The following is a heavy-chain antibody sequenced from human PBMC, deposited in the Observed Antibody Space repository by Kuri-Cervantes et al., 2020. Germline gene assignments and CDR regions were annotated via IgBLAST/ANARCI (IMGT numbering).Heavy chain of an antibody. CDR3: ARDDILTGYYLLGAFDI. CDR2: ISSSGSTI. V-gene: IGHV3-48*03. J-gene: IGHJ3*02. CDR1: GFTFSSYE. D-gene: IGHD3-9*01. Sequence: GESLKISCAASGFTFSSYEMNWVRQAPGKGLEWVSYISSSGSTIYYADSVKGRFTISRDNAKNSLYLQMNSLRAEDTAVYYCARDDILTGYYLLGAFDIWGQGTMVTVSS.